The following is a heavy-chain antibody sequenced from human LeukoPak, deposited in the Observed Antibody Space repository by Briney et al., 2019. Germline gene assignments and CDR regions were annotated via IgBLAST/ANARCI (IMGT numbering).Heavy chain of an antibody. Sequence: GGSLRLSCAASGFTVSSYGMHWVRQAPGKGLEWVAVISYDGSNKYYADSVKGRFTISRDNSKNTLYLQMNSLRAEDTAVYYCAKDMYSSSWYYFDYWGQGTLVTVSS. D-gene: IGHD6-13*01. CDR2: ISYDGSNK. J-gene: IGHJ4*02. CDR3: AKDMYSSSWYYFDY. CDR1: GFTVSSYG. V-gene: IGHV3-30*18.